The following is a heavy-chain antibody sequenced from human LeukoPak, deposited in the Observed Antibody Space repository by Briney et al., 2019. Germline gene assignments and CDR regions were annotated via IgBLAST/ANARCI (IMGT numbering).Heavy chain of an antibody. D-gene: IGHD6-13*01. Sequence: SETLSLTCAVYGGSFSGYYWSWIRQPPGRGLEWIGEINHSGSTNYNPSLKSRVTISVDTSKNQFSLKLSSVTAADTAVYYCARGLLDRIAAAARAPGGGGLMDVWGKGTTVTVPS. V-gene: IGHV4-34*01. J-gene: IGHJ6*03. CDR3: ARGLLDRIAAAARAPGGGGLMDV. CDR2: INHSGST. CDR1: GGSFSGYY.